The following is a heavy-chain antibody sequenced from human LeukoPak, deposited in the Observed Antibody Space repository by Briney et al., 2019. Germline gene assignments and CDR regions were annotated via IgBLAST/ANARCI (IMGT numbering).Heavy chain of an antibody. V-gene: IGHV4-34*01. D-gene: IGHD6-6*01. Sequence: NPSETLSLTCAVYGGSFSGYYWSWIRQPPGKALEWIGEINHSGSTNYNPSLKSRVTISVDTSKNQFSLKLSSVTAADTAVYYCARARGQAAARPMFFYWGQGTLVTVSS. CDR2: INHSGST. CDR1: GGSFSGYY. CDR3: ARARGQAAARPMFFY. J-gene: IGHJ4*02.